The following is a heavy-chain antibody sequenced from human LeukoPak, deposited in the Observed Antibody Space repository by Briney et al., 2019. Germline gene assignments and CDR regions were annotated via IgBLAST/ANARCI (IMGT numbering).Heavy chain of an antibody. V-gene: IGHV3-7*01. CDR3: ARDGILWFGELLYPGQMDV. Sequence: ETLSLTCTVSGGSISSSSYYWGWIRQPPGKGLEWVANIKLDGSEAYYVDSVKGRFTISRDNTQNSLYLQMNSLRAEDTAVYYCARDGILWFGELLYPGQMDVWGKGTTVTISS. D-gene: IGHD3-10*01. CDR2: IKLDGSEA. J-gene: IGHJ6*04. CDR1: GGSISSSSYY.